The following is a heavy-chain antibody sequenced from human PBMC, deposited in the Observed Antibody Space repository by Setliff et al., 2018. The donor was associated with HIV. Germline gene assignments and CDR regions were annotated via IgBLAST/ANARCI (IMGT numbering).Heavy chain of an antibody. CDR2: IYTSGST. CDR3: ASRRGGGFLAWPDPYFDY. Sequence: SETLSLTCTVSGGSISSGSYYWSWIRQPAGKGLEWIGHIYTSGSTNYNPSLKSRVIISIDTSKNQFSLKPFSVTAADTAVYYCASRRGGGFLAWPDPYFDYWGQGTLVTVSS. CDR1: GGSISSGSYY. J-gene: IGHJ4*02. D-gene: IGHD3-3*01. V-gene: IGHV4-61*09.